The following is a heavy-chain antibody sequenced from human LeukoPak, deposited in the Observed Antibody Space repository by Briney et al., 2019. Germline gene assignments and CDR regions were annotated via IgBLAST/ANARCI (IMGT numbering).Heavy chain of an antibody. CDR3: ARDPEYSGTSGIYYYYYMDV. J-gene: IGHJ6*03. V-gene: IGHV3-64*01. D-gene: IGHD1-26*01. Sequence: PAGGSLRLSCAASGFSFSSYAMHWVRQAPGKGLEYVSAISSNGGSTYYANSVKGRFTISRDNSKNTLYLQMGSLRAEDMAVYYCARDPEYSGTSGIYYYYYMDVWGKGTTVTVSS. CDR2: ISSNGGST. CDR1: GFSFSSYA.